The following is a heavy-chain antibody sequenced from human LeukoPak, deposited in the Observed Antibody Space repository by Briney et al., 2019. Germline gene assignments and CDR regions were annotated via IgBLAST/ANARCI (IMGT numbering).Heavy chain of an antibody. D-gene: IGHD3-9*01. J-gene: IGHJ4*02. V-gene: IGHV1-69*04. CDR2: IIPILGIA. CDR1: GGTFSSCA. Sequence: SVKVSCKASGGTFSSCAISWVRQAPGQGLEWMGRIIPILGIANYAQKFQGRVTITADKSTSTAYMELSSLRSEDTAVYYRARELSYDILTGYHFDYWGQGTLVTVSS. CDR3: ARELSYDILTGYHFDY.